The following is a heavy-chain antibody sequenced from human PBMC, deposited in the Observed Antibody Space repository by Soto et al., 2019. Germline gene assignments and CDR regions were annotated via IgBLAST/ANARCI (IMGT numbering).Heavy chain of an antibody. CDR3: ASMIRTGNVFWSGYSRPPFVFDI. CDR2: VYHSGST. D-gene: IGHD3-3*01. V-gene: IGHV4-4*02. Sequence: SETLSLTCAVSDASIISTNWWTWVRQPPGKGLEWVGEVYHSGSTNYNPSLKSRVTISVDKSKNQFSLNVNSVTAADTAVYYCASMIRTGNVFWSGYSRPPFVFDIWGQGTRVTVXS. J-gene: IGHJ3*02. CDR1: DASIISTNW.